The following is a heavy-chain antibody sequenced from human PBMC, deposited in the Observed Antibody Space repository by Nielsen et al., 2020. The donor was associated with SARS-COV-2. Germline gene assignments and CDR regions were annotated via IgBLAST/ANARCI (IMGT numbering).Heavy chain of an antibody. Sequence: GESPKISCAASGFTFSSFWMHWVRQAPGKGLVWVSRINSDGTITNYADSVRGRFTISRDNAKNTLYLQMNSLRAEDTAVYYCASGYGSGTQLPFDYWGQGTLVTVSS. CDR2: INSDGTIT. CDR3: ASGYGSGTQLPFDY. CDR1: GFTFSSFW. D-gene: IGHD3-10*01. V-gene: IGHV3-74*01. J-gene: IGHJ4*02.